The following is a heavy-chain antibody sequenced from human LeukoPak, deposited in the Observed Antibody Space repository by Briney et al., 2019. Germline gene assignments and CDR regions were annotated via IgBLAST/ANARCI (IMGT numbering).Heavy chain of an antibody. CDR2: VYTSGST. CDR3: AREIRHQHPPIAVAGTDWFDP. CDR1: GGSISSYY. J-gene: IGHJ5*02. V-gene: IGHV4-4*07. Sequence: SETLSLTCTVSGGSISSYYWSWIGQPAGKGLEWIGRVYTSGSTNYNPSLKGRVTMSVDTSKNQFSLKLSSVTAADTAVYYCAREIRHQHPPIAVAGTDWFDPWGQGTLVTVSS. D-gene: IGHD6-19*01.